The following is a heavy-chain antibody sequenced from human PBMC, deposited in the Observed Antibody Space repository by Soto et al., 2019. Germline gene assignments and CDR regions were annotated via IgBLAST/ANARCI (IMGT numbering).Heavy chain of an antibody. Sequence: SETLSLTCAVYGGSFSGYYWSWIRQPPGKGLEWIGEINHSGSTNYNPSLKSRVTISVDTSKNQFSLKLSSVTAADTAVYYCARRSSGYSYAERHFDYWGQGTLVTVSS. CDR2: INHSGST. CDR3: ARRSSGYSYAERHFDY. V-gene: IGHV4-34*01. CDR1: GGSFSGYY. J-gene: IGHJ4*02. D-gene: IGHD5-18*01.